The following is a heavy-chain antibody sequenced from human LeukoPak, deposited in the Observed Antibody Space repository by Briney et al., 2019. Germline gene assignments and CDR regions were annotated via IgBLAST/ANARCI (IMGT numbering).Heavy chain of an antibody. CDR3: ARDQGSLTRSWYTGY. CDR2: INPYSGDT. Sequence: ASVKVSCKAFGYTFTGYHIHWVRQAPGQGLEWMGRINPYSGDTNFAQKFQGRDTMTRDTSITTAYMDLSSLTPDDTAVYFCARDQGSLTRSWYTGYWGQGTQVTVSS. V-gene: IGHV1-2*06. CDR1: GYTFTGYH. J-gene: IGHJ4*02. D-gene: IGHD6-13*01.